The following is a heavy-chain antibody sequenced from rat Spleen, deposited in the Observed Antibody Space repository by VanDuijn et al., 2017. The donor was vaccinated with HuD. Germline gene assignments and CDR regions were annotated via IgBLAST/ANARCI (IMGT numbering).Heavy chain of an antibody. CDR3: TTRDNNYGY. D-gene: IGHD1-10*01. J-gene: IGHJ2*01. CDR2: ISYGDSSGHSGT. CDR1: GFTFSDYY. V-gene: IGHV5-20*01. Sequence: EVQLVESGGGLVQPGRSLKLSCAASGFTFSDYYMAWVRQAPTKGLEWVATISYGDSSGHSGTYYRDSVGGRFTISRDDAKSTLSLQMDSLRSEDTATYYCTTRDNNYGYWGQGVMVTVSS.